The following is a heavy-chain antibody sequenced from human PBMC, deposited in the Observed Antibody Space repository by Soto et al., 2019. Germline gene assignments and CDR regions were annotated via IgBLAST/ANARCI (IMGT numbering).Heavy chain of an antibody. CDR1: GFTFRSYA. CDR3: AKAGNQLLLIANYYYYMDV. D-gene: IGHD2-2*01. V-gene: IGHV3-23*01. Sequence: EVQLLESGGGLVQPGGSLRLSCAASGFTFRSYAMNWVRQAPGKGLEWVSAISGSGASTYYADSVKGRFTISRDNSKNTLYLQMNSLRADDTAVYYCAKAGNQLLLIANYYYYMDVWGKGTTVTVSS. J-gene: IGHJ6*03. CDR2: ISGSGAST.